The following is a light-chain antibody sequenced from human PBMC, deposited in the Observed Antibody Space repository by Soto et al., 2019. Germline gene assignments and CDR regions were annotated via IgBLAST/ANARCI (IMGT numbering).Light chain of an antibody. CDR3: SSYTRINTRV. CDR1: SSDVGAYNY. V-gene: IGLV2-14*01. Sequence: ALAQPASVSGSPGQSITISFTGTSSDVGAYNYVSLYQQHPGKAPNLMIYEVSKRPSGVSNRFSGSKSDNTASLTISGLQAEDEADYYCSSYTRINTRVFGTGTKVTVL. CDR2: EVS. J-gene: IGLJ1*01.